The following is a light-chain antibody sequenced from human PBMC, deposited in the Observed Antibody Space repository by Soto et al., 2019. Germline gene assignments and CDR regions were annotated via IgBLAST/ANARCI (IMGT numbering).Light chain of an antibody. CDR3: QQYYSTPRT. J-gene: IGKJ1*01. CDR2: WAS. CDR1: QSVLYSSNNKYY. V-gene: IGKV4-1*01. Sequence: DIVMTQSPDSLAVSLGERATINCKSSQSVLYSSNNKYYLAWYQQKPGQPPKLLIYWASTRESGVPDRFSGSGSGKDFTLTISSLKAEDVAVYYCQQYYSTPRTFGQGTKVDIK.